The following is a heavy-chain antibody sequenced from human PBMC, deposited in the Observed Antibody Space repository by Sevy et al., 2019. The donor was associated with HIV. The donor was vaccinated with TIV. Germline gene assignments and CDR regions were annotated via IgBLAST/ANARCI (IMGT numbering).Heavy chain of an antibody. J-gene: IGHJ4*01. Sequence: GGSLRLSCAVSGFTFSTYTMNWVRQAPGKGLEWVSSISGFSSYIYYADSVKGRLTISRDNARNSQYLQMNSLRAEDTAVYYCARDGGCTSTSCLLYFDYWGQGTLVTVSS. CDR3: ARDGGCTSTSCLLYFDY. D-gene: IGHD2-2*01. CDR2: ISGFSSYI. CDR1: GFTFSTYT. V-gene: IGHV3-21*01.